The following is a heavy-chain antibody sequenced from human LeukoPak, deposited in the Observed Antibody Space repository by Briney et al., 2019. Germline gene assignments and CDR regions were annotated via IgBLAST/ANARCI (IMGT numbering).Heavy chain of an antibody. CDR2: MSNRGSS. CDR3: AGGFSSTWYWFDP. Sequence: SETLSLTCTVSGGSISSYYWTWIRQPPGKGLEWIGYMSNRGSSNYNPSLESRVTVSVDTSKNQFSLSLSSVTAADTAVYYCAGGFSSTWYWFDPWGQGTLVTVSS. J-gene: IGHJ5*02. CDR1: GGSISSYY. V-gene: IGHV4-59*01. D-gene: IGHD6-13*01.